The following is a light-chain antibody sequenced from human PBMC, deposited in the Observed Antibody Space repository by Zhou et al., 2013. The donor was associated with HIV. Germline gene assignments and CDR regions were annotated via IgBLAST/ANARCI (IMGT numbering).Light chain of an antibody. CDR2: AAS. Sequence: DIQMTQSPSSLSVSVGDRVTITCRASQGFSNYLAWYQQKPGQAPRLLIYAASTLQSGVPSRFSGSGSGTDFTLTISSLQPEDVATYYCQKYNSAPWTFGQGTKVEIK. CDR1: QGFSNY. V-gene: IGKV1-27*01. J-gene: IGKJ1*01. CDR3: QKYNSAPWT.